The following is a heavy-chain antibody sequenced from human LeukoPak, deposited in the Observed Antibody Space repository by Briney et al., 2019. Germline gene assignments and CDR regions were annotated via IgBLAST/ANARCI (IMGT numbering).Heavy chain of an antibody. D-gene: IGHD1-14*01. V-gene: IGHV1-18*01. J-gene: IGHJ6*02. CDR1: GYTFTSYG. CDR2: ISAYNGNT. CDR3: ARETGIRPFYYYYYGMDV. Sequence: GASVKVSCKASGYTFTSYGISWVRQAPGQGLEWMGRISAYNGNTNYAQKLQGRVTMTTDTSTSTAYMELRSLRSDDTAVYYCARETGIRPFYYYYYGMDVWGQGTTVTVSS.